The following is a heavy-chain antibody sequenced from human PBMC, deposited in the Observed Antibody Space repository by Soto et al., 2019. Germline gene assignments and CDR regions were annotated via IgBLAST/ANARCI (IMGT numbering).Heavy chain of an antibody. D-gene: IGHD4-17*01. CDR1: GFTVSSNY. J-gene: IGHJ4*02. V-gene: IGHV3-53*04. CDR2: IYSGGST. CDR3: AIQGYGDYALVDY. Sequence: PGGSLRLSCAASGFTVSSNYMSWVRQAPGKGLEWVSVIYSGGSTYYADSVKGRFTISRHNSKNTLYLQMNSLRAEDTAVYYCAIQGYGDYALVDYWGQGTLVTVSS.